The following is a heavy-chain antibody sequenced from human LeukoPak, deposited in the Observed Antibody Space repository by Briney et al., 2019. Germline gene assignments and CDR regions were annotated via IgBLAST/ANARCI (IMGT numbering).Heavy chain of an antibody. D-gene: IGHD5-18*01. V-gene: IGHV4-31*03. CDR2: IYYSGST. CDR3: AITRNIAMPISYYYYGVDV. J-gene: IGHJ6*02. Sequence: SQTLSLTCTVSGGSISSGGYYWSWIRQHPGKGLEWIGYIYYSGSTYYNPSLKSRVTISVDTSENQFSLKLSSLTAADTAVYYCAITRNIAMPISYYYYGVDVWGQGTTVIVSS. CDR1: GGSISSGGYY.